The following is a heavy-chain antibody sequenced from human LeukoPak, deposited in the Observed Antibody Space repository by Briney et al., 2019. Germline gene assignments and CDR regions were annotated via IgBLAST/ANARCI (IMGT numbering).Heavy chain of an antibody. D-gene: IGHD1-7*01. CDR1: GFTFSSYE. V-gene: IGHV3-48*03. CDR2: ISSSGSTI. Sequence: GGSLRLSCAASGFTFSSYEMNWVRQAPGKGLEWVSYISSSGSTIYYADSVKGRFTISRDNAKNSLYLQMNSLRAEDTAVYYCARATLRNWNYDAVAFDIWGQGTMVTVSS. J-gene: IGHJ3*02. CDR3: ARATLRNWNYDAVAFDI.